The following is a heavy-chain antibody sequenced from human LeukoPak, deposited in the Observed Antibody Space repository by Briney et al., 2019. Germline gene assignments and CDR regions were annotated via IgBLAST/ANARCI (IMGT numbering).Heavy chain of an antibody. V-gene: IGHV3-48*02. J-gene: IGHJ4*02. CDR3: ASSGSYKFDY. D-gene: IGHD1-26*01. Sequence: GGSLRLSCAASGFTFSSYSMNWVRQAPGKGLEWVSHITASGTAMFYADSVKGRFTISRDNAKNSLHLQMNSLRDEDTAVYYCASSGSYKFDYWGQGTLVTVSS. CDR1: GFTFSSYS. CDR2: ITASGTAM.